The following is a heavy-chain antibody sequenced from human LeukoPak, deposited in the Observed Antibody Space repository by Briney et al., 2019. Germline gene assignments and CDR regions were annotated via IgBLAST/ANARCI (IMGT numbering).Heavy chain of an antibody. CDR2: ISSTSSYI. CDR3: AREDNYYGSGTPFDY. Sequence: GGSLRLSCAASGFTFSTYSMNWVRQAPGRGLDWVSSISSTSSYIYYADSVKGRFTISRDNAKNSLYLQMNSLRAEDTAVYYCAREDNYYGSGTPFDYWGQGTLVTVSS. J-gene: IGHJ4*02. CDR1: GFTFSTYS. V-gene: IGHV3-21*01. D-gene: IGHD3-10*01.